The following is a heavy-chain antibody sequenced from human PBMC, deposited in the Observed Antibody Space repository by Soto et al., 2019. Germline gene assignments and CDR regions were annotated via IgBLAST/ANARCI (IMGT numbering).Heavy chain of an antibody. CDR2: ISSSSSYI. D-gene: IGHD1-1*01. Sequence: GGSLRLSCAASGFTFSSYSMNWVRQAPGKGLEWVSSISSSSSYIYYADSVKGRFTISRDNAKSSVYLQMNSLRANDTAVYYCAKQQGPGTPYYYAMDVWGQGTAVTVSS. J-gene: IGHJ6*02. CDR3: AKQQGPGTPYYYAMDV. V-gene: IGHV3-21*04. CDR1: GFTFSSYS.